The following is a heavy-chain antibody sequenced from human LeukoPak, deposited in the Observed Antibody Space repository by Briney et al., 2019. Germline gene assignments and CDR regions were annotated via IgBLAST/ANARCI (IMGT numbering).Heavy chain of an antibody. D-gene: IGHD2-2*01. V-gene: IGHV3-48*03. CDR3: ARGGGLLGYCSSTSCYELDY. Sequence: GGSLRLSCAASGFTFSSYEMNWVRQAPGKGLEWVSYISSSGSTIYYADSVKGRFTISGDNAKNSLYLQMNSLRAEDTAVYYCARGGGLLGYCSSTSCYELDYWGQGTLVTVSS. CDR1: GFTFSSYE. CDR2: ISSSGSTI. J-gene: IGHJ4*02.